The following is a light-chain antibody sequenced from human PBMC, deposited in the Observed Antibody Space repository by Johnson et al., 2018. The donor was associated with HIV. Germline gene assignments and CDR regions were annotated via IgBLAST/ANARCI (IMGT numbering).Light chain of an antibody. CDR1: SSNIGNNY. Sequence: QSVLTQPPSVSAAPGQKVTISCSGSSSNIGNNYVSWYQQVPGTAPKLLIYDNYKRPSGIPDRLSGSKSGTSATLGITGLKTGDEADYYSGTWDSSLRTGFFGTGTKVTVL. CDR2: DNY. CDR3: GTWDSSLRTGF. J-gene: IGLJ1*01. V-gene: IGLV1-51*01.